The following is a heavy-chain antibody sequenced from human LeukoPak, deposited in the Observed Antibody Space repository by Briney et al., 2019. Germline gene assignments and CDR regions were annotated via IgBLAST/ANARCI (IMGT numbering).Heavy chain of an antibody. D-gene: IGHD6-19*01. V-gene: IGHV3-74*01. CDR1: GFTFSSYW. Sequence: PGGSLRLSCAASGFTFSSYWMHWVRPAQGKGLVGVSRINSDGSSTSYAVSVKGRFTISRDNAKNTLYLQMNSLRAEDTAVYYCARDSSGWGDYWGQETLVTVSS. J-gene: IGHJ4*02. CDR3: ARDSSGWGDY. CDR2: INSDGSST.